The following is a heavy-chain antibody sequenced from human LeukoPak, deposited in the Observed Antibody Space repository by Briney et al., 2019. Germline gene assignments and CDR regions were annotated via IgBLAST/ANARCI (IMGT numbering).Heavy chain of an antibody. D-gene: IGHD3-9*01. CDR3: TRDHWLLSSNTWYYYGMDV. V-gene: IGHV4-59*01. CDR1: GGSISSYY. CDR2: IYYSGST. J-gene: IGHJ6*02. Sequence: SETLSLTCTVSGGSISSYYWSWIRQPPGKGLEWIGYIYYSGSTNYNPSLKSRVTISVDTSKNQVSLQPSSVTAADTAVYYCTRDHWLLSSNTWYYYGMDVWGQGTTVTVSS.